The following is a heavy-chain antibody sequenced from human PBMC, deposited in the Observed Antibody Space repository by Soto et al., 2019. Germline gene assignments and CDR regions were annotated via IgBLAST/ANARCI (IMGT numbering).Heavy chain of an antibody. CDR2: INAGNGNT. Sequence: ASVKVSCKASGYTFTSYAMHWVRQAPGQRLEWMGWINAGNGNTKYSQKFQGRVTITRDTSASTAYMELSSLRSEDTAVYYCAREGAARWAFDIWGQGTMVTVSS. D-gene: IGHD6-25*01. CDR3: AREGAARWAFDI. J-gene: IGHJ3*02. V-gene: IGHV1-3*01. CDR1: GYTFTSYA.